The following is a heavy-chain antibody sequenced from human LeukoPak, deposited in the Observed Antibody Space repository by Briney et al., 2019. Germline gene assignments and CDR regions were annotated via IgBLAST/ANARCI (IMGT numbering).Heavy chain of an antibody. CDR1: GFTFSSYG. J-gene: IGHJ3*02. CDR2: IWYDGSNK. CDR3: ARERGYCSGGSCNDAFDI. D-gene: IGHD2-15*01. V-gene: IGHV3-33*01. Sequence: GGSLRLSCAASGFTFSSYGMHWVRQAPGKGLEWGAVIWYDGSNKYYADSVKGRFTISRDNSKNTLYLQMNSLRAEDTAVYYCARERGYCSGGSCNDAFDIWGQGTMVTVSS.